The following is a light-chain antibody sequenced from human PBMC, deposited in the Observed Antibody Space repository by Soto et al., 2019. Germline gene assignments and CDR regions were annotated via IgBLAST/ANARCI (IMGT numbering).Light chain of an antibody. CDR3: CSYAGSSTFE. CDR1: SSNIGSNT. CDR2: SNN. J-gene: IGLJ2*01. Sequence: QLVLTQPPSASGTPGQRVTISCSGSSSNIGSNTVNWYQQLPGTAPKVLIYSNNQRPSGVPDRFSGSKSGTSASLAISGLQSEDEANYYCCSYAGSSTFEFGGGTKLTVL. V-gene: IGLV1-44*01.